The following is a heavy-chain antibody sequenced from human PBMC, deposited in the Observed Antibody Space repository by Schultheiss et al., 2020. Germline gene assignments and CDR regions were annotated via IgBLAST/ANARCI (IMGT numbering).Heavy chain of an antibody. CDR1: GFTFDDYA. CDR2: LTWNSGSI. J-gene: IGHJ6*02. V-gene: IGHV3-9*01. Sequence: GGSLRLSCAASGFTFDDYAMHWVRQAPGKGLEWVSGLTWNSGSIGYADSVKGRFTISRDNAKNSLYLQMNSLRAEDTALYYCAKGREYSTFYAMDVWGQGTTVNVYS. D-gene: IGHD5-12*01. CDR3: AKGREYSTFYAMDV.